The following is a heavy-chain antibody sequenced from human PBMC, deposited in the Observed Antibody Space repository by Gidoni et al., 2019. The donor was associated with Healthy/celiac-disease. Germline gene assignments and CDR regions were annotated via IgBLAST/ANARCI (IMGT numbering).Heavy chain of an antibody. V-gene: IGHV4-34*01. CDR2: INHSGST. CDR3: ARSTSSSGQKELDY. J-gene: IGHJ4*02. Sequence: QVQLQQWGAGLLKPSETRSLTCAVYGGSFSGYYWSWIRQPPGKGLEWIGEINHSGSTNYNPSLKSRVTISVDTSKNQFSLKLSSVTAADTAVYYCARSTSSSGQKELDYWGQGTLVTVSS. CDR1: GGSFSGYY. D-gene: IGHD3-22*01.